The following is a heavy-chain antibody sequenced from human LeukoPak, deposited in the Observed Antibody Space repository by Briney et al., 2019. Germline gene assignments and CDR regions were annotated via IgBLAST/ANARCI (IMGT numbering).Heavy chain of an antibody. D-gene: IGHD3-10*01. J-gene: IGHJ4*02. CDR1: GYTLTSYG. V-gene: IGHV1-18*01. Sequence: ASVKVSCKASGYTLTSYGISWVRQAPGQGLEWMGWISAYNGNTNYAQKLQGRVTMTTDTSTSTAYMELRSLRSDDTAVYYCARADPLWFGEIPLDYWGQGTLVTVSS. CDR3: ARADPLWFGEIPLDY. CDR2: ISAYNGNT.